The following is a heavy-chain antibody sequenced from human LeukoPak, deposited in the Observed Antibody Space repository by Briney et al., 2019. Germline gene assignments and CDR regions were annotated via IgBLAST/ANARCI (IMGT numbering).Heavy chain of an antibody. CDR3: ARDLAEYSSSRPNWFDP. Sequence: GGSLRLSFAASGFTFSSYSMNWVRQAPGKGLEWVSYISSSSSTIYYADSVKGRFTISRDNAKNSLYLQMNSLRAEDTAVYYCARDLAEYSSSRPNWFDPWGQGTLVTVSS. CDR2: ISSSSSTI. J-gene: IGHJ5*02. V-gene: IGHV3-48*01. D-gene: IGHD6-6*01. CDR1: GFTFSSYS.